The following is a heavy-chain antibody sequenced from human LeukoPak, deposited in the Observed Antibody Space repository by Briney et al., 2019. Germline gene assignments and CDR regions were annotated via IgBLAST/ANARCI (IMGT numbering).Heavy chain of an antibody. CDR2: ISSSGSTI. D-gene: IGHD3-22*01. J-gene: IGHJ4*02. V-gene: IGHV3-11*01. CDR1: GFTFSDYY. Sequence: KPGGSLRLSCAASGFTFSDYYMSWIRQAPGKGLEWVSYISSSGSTIYYADSVKGRFTISRDNAKNSLYLQMNSLRAEDPAVYYCARDLYYGSSGYDYWGQGTLVTVSS. CDR3: ARDLYYGSSGYDY.